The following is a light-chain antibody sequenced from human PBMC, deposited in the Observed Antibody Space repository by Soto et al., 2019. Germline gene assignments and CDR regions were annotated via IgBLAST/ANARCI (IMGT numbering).Light chain of an antibody. CDR3: CSHAGGGTLV. CDR2: EGT. CDR1: SSDVGKYKF. Sequence: QSALTQPASVSGSPGQSISVSCTGTSSDVGKYKFVSWYQQHPGKAPKLLIYEGTKRPSGVSNRFSGSKSGNTASLTNSGVQAEDEADYYCCSHAGGGTLVFGGGTKVTVL. J-gene: IGLJ3*02. V-gene: IGLV2-23*01.